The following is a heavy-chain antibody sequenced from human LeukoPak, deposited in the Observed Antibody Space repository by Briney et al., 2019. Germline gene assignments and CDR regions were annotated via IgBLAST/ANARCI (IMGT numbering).Heavy chain of an antibody. D-gene: IGHD3-10*01. CDR3: ARDTSYGSNHYYGMDV. J-gene: IGHJ6*02. Sequence: GGSLRLSCAASGFTFSDYPMHWVRRAPGKGLEWVAIISYDGNNKYYADSVKGRFTISRDNPKNTLYLQMNGLRAEDTAVYYCARDTSYGSNHYYGMDVWGQGTTVTVSS. V-gene: IGHV3-30-3*01. CDR1: GFTFSDYP. CDR2: ISYDGNNK.